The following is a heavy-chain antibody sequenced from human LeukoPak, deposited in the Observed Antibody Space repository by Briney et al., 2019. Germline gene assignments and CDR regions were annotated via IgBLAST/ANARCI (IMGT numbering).Heavy chain of an antibody. Sequence: PGGSLRPSCAASGFSFGSYSMNWVRQTPERGLEWLSFISTTGTFIKYADSVRGRFNVSRDNAKNSLYLHMNALRVEDTATYYCARTGGAGFDPWGQGTLVIVSS. CDR1: GFSFGSYS. CDR3: ARTGGAGFDP. J-gene: IGHJ5*02. D-gene: IGHD2-21*01. CDR2: ISTTGTFI. V-gene: IGHV3-21*04.